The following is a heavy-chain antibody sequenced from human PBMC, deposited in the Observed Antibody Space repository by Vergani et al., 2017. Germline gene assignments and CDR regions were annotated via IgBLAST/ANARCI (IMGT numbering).Heavy chain of an antibody. CDR2: ISGSGGST. V-gene: IGHV3-23*01. CDR3: ARKGYDFWSGYYTPVLDY. J-gene: IGHJ4*02. CDR1: GFTFSSYA. D-gene: IGHD3-3*01. Sequence: EVQLLESGGGLVQPGGSLRLSCAASGFTFSSYAMSWVRQAPGKGLEWVSAISGSGGSTYYADSVKGRFTISRDNSKNTLYLQMNSLRAEDTAVYYCARKGYDFWSGYYTPVLDYWGQGTLVTVSS.